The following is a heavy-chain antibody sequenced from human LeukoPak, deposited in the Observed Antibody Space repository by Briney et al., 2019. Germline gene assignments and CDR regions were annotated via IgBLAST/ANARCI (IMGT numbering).Heavy chain of an antibody. J-gene: IGHJ3*02. Sequence: PSETLSLTCTVSGGSISSGSYYWSWIRQPPGKGLEWIGYIYHSGSTYYNPSLKSRVTISVDRPKNQFSLKLSSVTAADTAVYYCAREVLSAAFDIWGQGTMVTVSS. V-gene: IGHV4-30-2*01. CDR2: IYHSGST. D-gene: IGHD2/OR15-2a*01. CDR1: GGSISSGSYY. CDR3: AREVLSAAFDI.